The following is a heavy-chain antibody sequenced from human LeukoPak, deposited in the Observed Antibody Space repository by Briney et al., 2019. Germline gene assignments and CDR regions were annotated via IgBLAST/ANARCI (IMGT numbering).Heavy chain of an antibody. V-gene: IGHV4-59*08. Sequence: PSETLSLTCTVSGGSISSYYWSWIRLPPEKGLEWIGNIYYTGDTYYNPSLQSRVAISVDSSKSQFSLKLSSVTAADTAVYYCARLTGIAAAGDYWGQGTLVTVSS. D-gene: IGHD6-13*01. CDR3: ARLTGIAAAGDY. J-gene: IGHJ4*02. CDR1: GGSISSYY. CDR2: IYYTGDT.